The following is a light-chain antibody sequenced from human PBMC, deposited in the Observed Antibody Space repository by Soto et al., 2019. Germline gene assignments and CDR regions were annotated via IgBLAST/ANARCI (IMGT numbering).Light chain of an antibody. Sequence: QSTLTQPRSVSGSPGPSVTISCALPSSDVGGYNYVSWYQQHPGKAPKLMIYDVSQRPSGVPDRFSGSKSGNTASLTISGLQSEDEADYYCCSYAGSYTYAFGTGTKVTVL. V-gene: IGLV2-11*01. CDR1: SSDVGGYNY. CDR3: CSYAGSYTYA. CDR2: DVS. J-gene: IGLJ1*01.